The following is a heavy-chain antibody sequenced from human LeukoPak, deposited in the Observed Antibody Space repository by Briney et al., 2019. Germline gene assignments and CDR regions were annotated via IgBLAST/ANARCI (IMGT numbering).Heavy chain of an antibody. Sequence: PSETLSLTCSVSGGSISSYYWSWVRQPDGKGLEWIGRIYSSGSTNYNPFLNSRVTMSVDTSNNQFSLRLTSVTAADTAVYYCARGTTAAAGIFDCWGQGTLVTVSS. V-gene: IGHV4-4*07. CDR1: GGSISSYY. J-gene: IGHJ4*02. CDR2: IYSSGST. D-gene: IGHD6-13*01. CDR3: ARGTTAAAGIFDC.